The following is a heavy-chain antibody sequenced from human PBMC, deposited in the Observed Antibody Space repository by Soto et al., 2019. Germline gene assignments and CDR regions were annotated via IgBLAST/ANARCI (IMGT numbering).Heavy chain of an antibody. CDR1: GYSFTTYW. CDR3: ARQYYYGSGSYLFPFDY. J-gene: IGHJ4*02. V-gene: IGHV5-51*01. D-gene: IGHD3-10*01. Sequence: ESLKISCKGSGYSFTTYWIGWVRQMPGKGLEWMGIIYPGDSDTRYSPSFQGQVTISADKSISTAYLQWSSLKASDTAMYYCARQYYYGSGSYLFPFDYWGQGTLVTVSS. CDR2: IYPGDSDT.